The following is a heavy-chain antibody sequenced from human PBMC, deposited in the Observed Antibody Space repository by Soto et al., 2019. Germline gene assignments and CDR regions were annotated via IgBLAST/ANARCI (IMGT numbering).Heavy chain of an antibody. D-gene: IGHD1-26*01. Sequence: SETMYLTFTVSVGSIYTYSWTWLRQPAGKGLEWIGHIYSSGSANYNPSLKSRVSMSVDTSKNQFSLKPNSVTAADTAVYYCATIVGANDYWGQGALVTVSS. CDR2: IYSSGSA. CDR3: ATIVGANDY. J-gene: IGHJ4*02. V-gene: IGHV4-4*07. CDR1: VGSIYTYS.